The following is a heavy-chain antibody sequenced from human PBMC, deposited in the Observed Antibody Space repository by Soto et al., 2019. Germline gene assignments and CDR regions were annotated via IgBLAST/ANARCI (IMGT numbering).Heavy chain of an antibody. D-gene: IGHD2-21*01. Sequence: SETLSLTCSVSGASLNSGNYYWVCIGQGPGKGLEWIGHIYVTGAVDYNPSLRDRITISQDTSERQFSLNLRLVTAADTAVYYCARLRIATNNYKWFDPWGQGTLVTVSS. V-gene: IGHV4-31*03. J-gene: IGHJ5*02. CDR2: IYVTGAV. CDR1: GASLNSGNYY. CDR3: ARLRIATNNYKWFDP.